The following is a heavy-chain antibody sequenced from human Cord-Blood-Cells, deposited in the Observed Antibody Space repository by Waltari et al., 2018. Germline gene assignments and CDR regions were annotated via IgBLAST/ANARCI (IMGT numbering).Heavy chain of an antibody. J-gene: IGHJ2*01. CDR3: ARDGAGIAVRPWYFDL. V-gene: IGHV4-30-2*01. CDR2: IYHSGST. Sequence: QLQLQESGSGLVKPSQTLSLTCAVSGGSISSGGYSWSWIRQPPGKGLEWIGYIYHSGSTYYNPSLKSRVTISVDRSKNQFSLKLSSVTAADTAVYYCARDGAGIAVRPWYFDLWGRGTLVTVSS. CDR1: GGSISSGGYS. D-gene: IGHD6-6*01.